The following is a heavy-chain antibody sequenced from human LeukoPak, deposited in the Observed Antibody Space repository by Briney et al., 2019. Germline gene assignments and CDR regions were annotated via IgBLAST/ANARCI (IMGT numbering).Heavy chain of an antibody. CDR3: ARKGYYDSSGYYDGDY. CDR1: GFTVSSNY. J-gene: IGHJ4*02. CDR2: IYSGGST. V-gene: IGHV3-66*01. Sequence: GGSLRLSCAASGFTVSSNYMSWVRQAPGKGLEWVSVIYSGGSTYYADSVKGRFTISRDNSKNTLYLQMNSLRAEDTAVYYCARKGYYDSSGYYDGDYWGQGTLVTVSS. D-gene: IGHD3-22*01.